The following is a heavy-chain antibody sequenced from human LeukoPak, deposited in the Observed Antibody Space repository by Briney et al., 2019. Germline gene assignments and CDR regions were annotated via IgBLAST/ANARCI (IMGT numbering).Heavy chain of an antibody. CDR2: ISGSGGST. Sequence: GGSLRLSCTASGFRFSNYAMSWVRQAPGKGLEWVSAISGSGGSTYYADSVKGRFTISRDNSKSTLYLQMNSLRAEDTAVYYCAKVMRPSYYYDSSGYPPFAFDIWGQGTMVTVSS. CDR1: GFRFSNYA. J-gene: IGHJ3*02. V-gene: IGHV3-23*01. D-gene: IGHD3-22*01. CDR3: AKVMRPSYYYDSSGYPPFAFDI.